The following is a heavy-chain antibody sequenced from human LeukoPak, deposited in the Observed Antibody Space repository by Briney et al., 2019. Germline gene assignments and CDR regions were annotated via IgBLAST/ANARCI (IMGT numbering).Heavy chain of an antibody. Sequence: GGSLRLSCAASGFTFSGSAMHWVRQASGKGLEWVGRIRSKANSYATAYAASVKGRFTISRDDSKNTAYLQMNSLKTEDTAVYYCTRLSIRGDYWGQGTLVTVSS. D-gene: IGHD2-2*01. CDR2: IRSKANSYAT. V-gene: IGHV3-73*01. J-gene: IGHJ4*02. CDR3: TRLSIRGDY. CDR1: GFTFSGSA.